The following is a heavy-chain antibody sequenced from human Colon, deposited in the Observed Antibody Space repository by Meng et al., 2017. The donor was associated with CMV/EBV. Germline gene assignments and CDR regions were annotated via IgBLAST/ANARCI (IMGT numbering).Heavy chain of an antibody. Sequence: ISSSSSHWGWVRQPRGEGPELIGSIYSSGGTYYNPSLQSRVTISVDTSKHQFSLKLSSVTAADTAVYYCARGIVVVPAAIRAGWFAPWGQGTLVTVSS. CDR2: IYSSGGT. CDR1: ISSSSSH. J-gene: IGHJ5*02. CDR3: ARGIVVVPAAIRAGWFAP. V-gene: IGHV4-39*01. D-gene: IGHD2-2*02.